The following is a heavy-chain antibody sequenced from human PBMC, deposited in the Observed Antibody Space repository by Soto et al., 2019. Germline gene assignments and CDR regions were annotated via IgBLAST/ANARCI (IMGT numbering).Heavy chain of an antibody. CDR3: ASNYYGSGSHYYYYGMDV. CDR2: IIPIFGTA. Sequence: ASVKVSCKASGGTFSSYAISWVRQAPGQGLEWMGGIIPIFGTANYAQKFQGRVTITADESTSTAYMELSSLRSGDTAVYYCASNYYGSGSHYYYYGMDVWGQGTTVTVSS. J-gene: IGHJ6*02. V-gene: IGHV1-69*13. CDR1: GGTFSSYA. D-gene: IGHD3-10*01.